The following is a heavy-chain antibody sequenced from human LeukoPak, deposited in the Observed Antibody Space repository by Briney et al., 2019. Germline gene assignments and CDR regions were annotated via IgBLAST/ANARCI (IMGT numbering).Heavy chain of an antibody. Sequence: SETLSLTCTVSGGSITNYYWTWIRQPPGKGLEWIGYIHYSGSTNYNPSLKSRVTISVDTSKNQFSLKLSSVTAADTAVYYCARASVTYYYYYYMDVWGKGTTVAVSS. J-gene: IGHJ6*03. V-gene: IGHV4-59*01. CDR3: ARASVTYYYYYYMDV. CDR2: IHYSGST. D-gene: IGHD4-11*01. CDR1: GGSITNYY.